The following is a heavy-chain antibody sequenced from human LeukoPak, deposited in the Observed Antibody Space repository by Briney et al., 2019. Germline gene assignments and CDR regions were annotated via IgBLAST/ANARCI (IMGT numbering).Heavy chain of an antibody. Sequence: SQTLSLTCAISGDSVSSNSANWNWIRQSPSRGLEWLGRTYYRSKWYSDYAVSVKSRIIINPDTSKNQFSLQLNSVTPEDTAVYYCARALSLSTTSTDSNWFDPWGQGTLVTVSS. J-gene: IGHJ5*02. D-gene: IGHD5/OR15-5a*01. CDR2: TYYRSKWYS. CDR3: ARALSLSTTSTDSNWFDP. CDR1: GDSVSSNSAN. V-gene: IGHV6-1*01.